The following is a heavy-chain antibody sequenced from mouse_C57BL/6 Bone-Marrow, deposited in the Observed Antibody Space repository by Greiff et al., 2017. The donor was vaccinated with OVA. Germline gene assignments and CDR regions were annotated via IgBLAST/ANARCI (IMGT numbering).Heavy chain of an antibody. CDR2: INPGSGGT. CDR1: GYAFTNYL. Sequence: QVQLQQSGAELVRPGTSVKVSCKASGYAFTNYLIEWVKQRPGQGLEWIGVINPGSGGTKYNEKFKGKATLTADKSSSTAYMQLSSLTSEDSAVYFCARNDDYDRYDFDGWGQGTTLTVSS. J-gene: IGHJ2*01. D-gene: IGHD2-4*01. CDR3: ARNDDYDRYDFDG. V-gene: IGHV1-54*01.